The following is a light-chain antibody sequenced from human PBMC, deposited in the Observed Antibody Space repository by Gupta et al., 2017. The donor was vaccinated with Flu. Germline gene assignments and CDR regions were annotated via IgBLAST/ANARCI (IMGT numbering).Light chain of an antibody. CDR1: SGDIGDYDY. CDR2: EVS. CDR3: SSYSSSTTLVM. J-gene: IGLJ3*02. V-gene: IGLV2-14*01. Sequence: QSALTQPASVSGSPGQSITISCTGTSGDIGDYDYVSWYQQLPGKVPKLIIDEVSRRPSGVSNRFSASKSGNTASLTISGLKAEDEGDYYCSSYSSSTTLVMFGGGTKLTVL.